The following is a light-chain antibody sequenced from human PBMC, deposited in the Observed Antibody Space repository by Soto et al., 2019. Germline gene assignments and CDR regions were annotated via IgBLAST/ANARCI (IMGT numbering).Light chain of an antibody. J-gene: IGKJ3*01. CDR2: DAS. CDR3: KQYGGSLGT. V-gene: IGKV3-20*01. CDR1: QSVSSSY. Sequence: EIVLTQSPGTLSLSPGERATLSCRASQSVSSSYLAWYQQKPGQAPRLLIYDASSRATGIPDRFSGSGSGTDFTLTISRLEPEDFAVYYCKQYGGSLGTFGPGTKVDIK.